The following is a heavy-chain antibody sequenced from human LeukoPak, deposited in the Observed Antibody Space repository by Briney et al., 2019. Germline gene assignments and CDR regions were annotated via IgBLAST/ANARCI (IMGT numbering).Heavy chain of an antibody. CDR3: AKDFYASGSYGGFDY. J-gene: IGHJ4*02. CDR2: ISWNSGTI. V-gene: IGHV3-9*01. CDR1: GFTFDDYA. D-gene: IGHD3-10*01. Sequence: GGSLRLSCAASGFTFDDYAMHWVRQAPGKGLEWVSGISWNSGTITYVDSVKGRFTISRDNAKNSLYLQMNSLRAEDTALYYCAKDFYASGSYGGFDYWGQGTLVTVS.